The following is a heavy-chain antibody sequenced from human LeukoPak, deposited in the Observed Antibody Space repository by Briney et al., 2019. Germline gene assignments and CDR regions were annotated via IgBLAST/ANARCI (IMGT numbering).Heavy chain of an antibody. V-gene: IGHV1-8*01. D-gene: IGHD5-18*01. CDR1: GYTFTSYD. CDR2: MNPNSGNT. Sequence: ASVKVSCKASGYTFTSYDINWVRQATGQGLEWMGWMNPNSGNTGYAQKFQGRVTMTRNTSISTAYMELSSLGSEDTAVYYCARVAALVTEDFDPWGQGTLVTVS. J-gene: IGHJ5*02. CDR3: ARVAALVTEDFDP.